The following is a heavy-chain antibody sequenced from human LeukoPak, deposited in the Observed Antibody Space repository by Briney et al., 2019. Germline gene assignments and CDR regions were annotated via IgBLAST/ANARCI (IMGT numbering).Heavy chain of an antibody. CDR1: GGSISSYY. V-gene: IGHV4-59*01. D-gene: IGHD3-16*01. CDR3: ARRGSITTARFDY. J-gene: IGHJ4*02. Sequence: SETLSLTCTVSGGSISSYYWSWIRQPPGKGLEWIGYIYYSGSTNYNPSLKSRVTISVHTSKNQFSLELSSVTAADTAVYYCARRGSITTARFDYWGQGTLVTVSS. CDR2: IYYSGST.